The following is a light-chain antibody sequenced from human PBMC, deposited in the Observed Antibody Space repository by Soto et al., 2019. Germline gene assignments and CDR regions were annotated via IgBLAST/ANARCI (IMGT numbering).Light chain of an antibody. J-gene: IGLJ1*01. V-gene: IGLV2-11*01. CDR1: DSNIGFYNF. CDR3: CSYAGTYTYV. Sequence: QSVLTQPRSVSGSPGQSVTISCTGTDSNIGFYNFVSWYQQHPDKAPHLVIYDVNKRPSGVPDRFSGSKSGNTASLTISGLQADDEADYYCCSYAGTYTYVFGIGTRSPS. CDR2: DVN.